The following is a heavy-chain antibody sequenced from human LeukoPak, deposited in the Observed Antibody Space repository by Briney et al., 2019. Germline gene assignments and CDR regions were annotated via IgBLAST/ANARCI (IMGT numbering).Heavy chain of an antibody. D-gene: IGHD3-22*01. V-gene: IGHV4-4*07. CDR2: IYTSGST. CDR3: ATYTSDRASFDY. CDR1: GGSISSYY. Sequence: SETLSLTCTVSGGSISSYYWSWIRQPAGKGLEWIGRIYTSGSTNYNPSPKSRVTMSVDTSKNQFSPKLSSVTAADTAVYYCATYTSDRASFDYWGQGTLVTVSS. J-gene: IGHJ4*02.